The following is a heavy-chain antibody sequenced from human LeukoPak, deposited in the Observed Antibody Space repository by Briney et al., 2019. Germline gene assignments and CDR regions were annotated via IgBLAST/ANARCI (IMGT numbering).Heavy chain of an antibody. CDR2: IYYSGST. Sequence: PSETLSLTCTVSGGSISSYYWSWIRQPPGKGLEWIGYIYYSGSTYYNPSLKSRVTMSVDTSKNQFSLKLSSVTAADTAVYYCARDRLLVTAIQDYYYYMDVWGKGTTVTISS. J-gene: IGHJ6*03. D-gene: IGHD2-21*02. V-gene: IGHV4-59*12. CDR1: GGSISSYY. CDR3: ARDRLLVTAIQDYYYYMDV.